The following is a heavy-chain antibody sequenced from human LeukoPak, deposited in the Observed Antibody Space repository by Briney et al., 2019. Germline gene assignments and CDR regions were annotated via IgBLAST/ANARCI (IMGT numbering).Heavy chain of an antibody. CDR2: IYNSGST. J-gene: IGHJ4*02. V-gene: IGHV4-61*02. CDR3: ARRIASAMTGFDY. CDR1: GGSISSGTYY. Sequence: SETLSLTCTVSGGSISSGTYYWSWIRKPAGKGLEWIGRIYNSGSTKYNPSLKSRVTMSVDTSKNQFSLKLSSVTAADTAVYYCARRIASAMTGFDYWGQGALVAVSS. D-gene: IGHD6-13*01.